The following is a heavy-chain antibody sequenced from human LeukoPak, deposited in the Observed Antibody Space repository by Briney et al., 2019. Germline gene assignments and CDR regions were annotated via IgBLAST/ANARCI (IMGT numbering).Heavy chain of an antibody. V-gene: IGHV3-74*01. CDR2: INTDGSST. Sequence: GGSLRLSCAASRFTLSSYWMHWVRQAPGKGLVWVSRINTDGSSTNYADSVKGRFTISRDNAMNTLYLQMNDLRAEDTAVYYCASRTGVYWGQGTLVCVSS. J-gene: IGHJ4*02. D-gene: IGHD1-14*01. CDR3: ASRTGVY. CDR1: RFTLSSYW.